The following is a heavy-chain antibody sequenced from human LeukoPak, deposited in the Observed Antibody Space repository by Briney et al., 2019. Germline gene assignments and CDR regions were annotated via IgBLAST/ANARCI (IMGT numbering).Heavy chain of an antibody. J-gene: IGHJ4*02. D-gene: IGHD2-15*01. V-gene: IGHV4-34*01. CDR1: GGSFSGYY. CDR3: ARGAGYCSGGSCYSEGHFGY. CDR2: INHSGST. Sequence: PSETLSLTCAVYGGSFSGYYWSWIRQPPGKGLEWIGEINHSGSTNYNPSLKSRVTISVDTSKNQFSLKLSSVTAADTAVYYCARGAGYCSGGSCYSEGHFGYWGQGTLVTVSS.